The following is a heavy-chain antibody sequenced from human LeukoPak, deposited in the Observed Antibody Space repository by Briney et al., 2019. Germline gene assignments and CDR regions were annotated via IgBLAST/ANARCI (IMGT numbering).Heavy chain of an antibody. J-gene: IGHJ4*02. D-gene: IGHD3-16*01. Sequence: GGSLRLSCVISGFTFTSYDFNWVRQAPGKGLEWVSYISNGGGTIYYADSVKGRFTISRDNAKNSVFLQMNALRAEDTAVYYCVRDSYTFGSDYWGQGTLVTVSS. CDR1: GFTFTSYD. CDR3: VRDSYTFGSDY. CDR2: ISNGGGTI. V-gene: IGHV3-48*03.